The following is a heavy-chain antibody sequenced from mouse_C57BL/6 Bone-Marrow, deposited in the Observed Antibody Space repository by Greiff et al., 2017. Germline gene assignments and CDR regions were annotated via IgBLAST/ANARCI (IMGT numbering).Heavy chain of an antibody. Sequence: QVQLQQSGPGLVAPSQSLSITCTVSGFSLTSYAISWVRQPPGKGLEWLGVIWTGGGTNYNSALKSRLSISKDNSKSQVFLKMNSLQTDDTARYYCASFYGSREAWLAYWGQGTLVTVSA. D-gene: IGHD1-1*01. CDR1: GFSLTSYA. CDR3: ASFYGSREAWLAY. J-gene: IGHJ3*01. V-gene: IGHV2-9-1*01. CDR2: IWTGGGT.